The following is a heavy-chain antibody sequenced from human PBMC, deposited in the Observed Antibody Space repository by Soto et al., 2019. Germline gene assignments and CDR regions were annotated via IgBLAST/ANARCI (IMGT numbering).Heavy chain of an antibody. CDR3: TRGPPNWGFDS. Sequence: QVQLVQSGAEVKKPGASVKVSCKGSGYTFTNYDINWVRQGTGQGLEWMGWMSPNSGKTGSAQKFQGRVTMTRSTSISTAYMKLSSLTSEDTAVYYCTRGPPNWGFDSWGQGTLVTVSS. V-gene: IGHV1-8*01. D-gene: IGHD7-27*01. J-gene: IGHJ5*01. CDR1: GYTFTNYD. CDR2: MSPNSGKT.